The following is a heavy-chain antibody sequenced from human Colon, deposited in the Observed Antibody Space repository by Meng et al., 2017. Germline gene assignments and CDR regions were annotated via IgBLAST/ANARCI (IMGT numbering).Heavy chain of an antibody. D-gene: IGHD3-16*01. Sequence: QVDVQQWGAGLLKPSEPLSLHWPFVGGSFSCYYWNWSRQSPGKGLEWIGQINHSGRTTYNPSLKSRVTTSIGTSKNQFSLNLTSVTAADTAVYYCARGVAGGLGIHFDYWGQGTLVTVSS. CDR2: INHSGRT. J-gene: IGHJ4*02. CDR1: GGSFSCYY. V-gene: IGHV4-34*01. CDR3: ARGVAGGLGIHFDY.